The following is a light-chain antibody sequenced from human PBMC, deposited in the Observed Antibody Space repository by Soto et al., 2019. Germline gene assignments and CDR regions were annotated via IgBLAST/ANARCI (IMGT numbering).Light chain of an antibody. J-gene: IGLJ1*01. Sequence: SVLPQPASVYGSPGQSITISCTGTSSDVGFYYLVSWYQQHPGKAPKLIICEVSERPSEVSNRFSGSKSGNTASLTISGLQAEDEADYYCCSYASSNTYVFGTGTKVTVL. CDR3: CSYASSNTYV. CDR1: SSDVGFYYL. V-gene: IGLV2-23*02. CDR2: EVS.